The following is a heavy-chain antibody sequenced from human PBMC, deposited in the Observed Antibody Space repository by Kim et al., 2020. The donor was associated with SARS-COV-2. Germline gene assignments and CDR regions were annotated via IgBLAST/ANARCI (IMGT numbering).Heavy chain of an antibody. V-gene: IGHV3-33*01. Sequence: GGSLRLSCEASGFTFSSYGMHWVRQAPGKGLEWVAVIWYDGSNKYYADSVKGRFTISRDNSKNTLYLQMNSLRAEDTAVYYCARDLGPYEVPAAMWGYYYYYGMDVWGQGTTVTVSS. D-gene: IGHD2-2*01. CDR1: GFTFSSYG. J-gene: IGHJ6*02. CDR2: IWYDGSNK. CDR3: ARDLGPYEVPAAMWGYYYYYGMDV.